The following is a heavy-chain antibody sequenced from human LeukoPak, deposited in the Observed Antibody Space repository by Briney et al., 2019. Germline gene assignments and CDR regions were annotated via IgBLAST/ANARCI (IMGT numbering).Heavy chain of an antibody. D-gene: IGHD7-27*01. V-gene: IGHV3-74*01. CDR2: IHSDGRRT. Sequence: GGSLRLSCAASGFTFRSYWMHWVRQVPGKGLEWVSRIHSDGRRTAYADSVKGRFTISRDDAQDTVYLQMWSLRAEDTAVYYCARGGGTGEFDYWGQGALVTVSS. J-gene: IGHJ4*02. CDR3: ARGGGTGEFDY. CDR1: GFTFRSYW.